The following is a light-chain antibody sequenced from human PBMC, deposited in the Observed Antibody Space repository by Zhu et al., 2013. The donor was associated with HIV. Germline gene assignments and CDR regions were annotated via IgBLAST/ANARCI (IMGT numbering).Light chain of an antibody. Sequence: EIVLTQSPGTLSLSPGERGTLSCRASQSVRNNYLAWYQQKPGQAPRLLIYGASRRATGIPDRFSGSGSGTDFTLTISRLEPEDFALYYCQQYGNSPTFGQGTKLEIK. CDR1: QSVRNNY. CDR3: QQYGNSPT. CDR2: GAS. J-gene: IGKJ2*01. V-gene: IGKV3-20*01.